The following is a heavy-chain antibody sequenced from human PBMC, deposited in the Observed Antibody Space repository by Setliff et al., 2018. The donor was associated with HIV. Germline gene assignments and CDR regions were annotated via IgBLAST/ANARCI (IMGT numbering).Heavy chain of an antibody. J-gene: IGHJ6*03. Sequence: SETLSLTCSLSGGSISSYHWNWIRQPPGKGLEWIGYIYYSGSTNYNPSLKSRLTISVDTSKKQFSLKLSSVTAADTGVYYCARHRDPPGTSWIYYYYYMDLWGEGTTVTVSS. CDR3: ARHRDPPGTSWIYYYYYMDL. CDR2: IYYSGST. V-gene: IGHV4-59*08. CDR1: GGSISSYH. D-gene: IGHD6-13*01.